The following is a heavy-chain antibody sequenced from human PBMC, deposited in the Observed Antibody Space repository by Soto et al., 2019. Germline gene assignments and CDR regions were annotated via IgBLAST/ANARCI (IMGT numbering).Heavy chain of an antibody. CDR3: ARDRRSSPNWFDP. D-gene: IGHD6-13*01. CDR2: ISAYNGNT. Sequence: QVQLVQSGAEVKKPGASVKVSCKASGYTFTSYGISWVRQAPGQGLEWMGWISAYNGNTNYAQKLQGRVTMTAETSTSTAYREVRSLRSDDTAVYYCARDRRSSPNWFDPWGQGSLVTVS. V-gene: IGHV1-18*04. J-gene: IGHJ5*02. CDR1: GYTFTSYG.